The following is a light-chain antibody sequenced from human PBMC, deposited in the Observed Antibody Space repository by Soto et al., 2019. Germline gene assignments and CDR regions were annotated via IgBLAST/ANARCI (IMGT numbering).Light chain of an antibody. CDR1: QSVSSW. J-gene: IGKJ1*01. CDR2: KAS. CDR3: QQYDNDSWT. V-gene: IGKV1-5*03. Sequence: DIQMTQSPSTLSASVGDRVIITCRASQSVSSWLAWYQQKPGKAPNLLIYKASILKSGVPSRFSGSGSGTEFTLTIISLQPDDFATYYCQQYDNDSWTFGQGTKVEIK.